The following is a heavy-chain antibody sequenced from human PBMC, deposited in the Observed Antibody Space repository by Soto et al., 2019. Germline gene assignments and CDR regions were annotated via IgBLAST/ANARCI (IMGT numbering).Heavy chain of an antibody. CDR2: MNPNSGNT. V-gene: IGHV1-8*01. J-gene: IGHJ6*02. Sequence: QVQLVQSGAEVKKPGASVRVSCKASGYTFTSYDINWVRQATGQGLEWMGWMNPNSGNTGYAQKFQGRVTMTSNTSISTAYLEMCSLRSEDTAVYYCARWPDGYYYYGIDVWGQGTTVTVSS. CDR3: ARWPDGYYYYGIDV. CDR1: GYTFTSYD.